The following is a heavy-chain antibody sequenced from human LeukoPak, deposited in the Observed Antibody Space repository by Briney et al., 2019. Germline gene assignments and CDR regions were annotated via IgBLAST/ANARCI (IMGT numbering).Heavy chain of an antibody. CDR2: INAGNGNT. CDR1: GYTFTSYG. V-gene: IGHV1-3*01. Sequence: GASVKVSCKASGYTFTSYGISWVRQAPGQRLEWMGWINAGNGNTKYSQKFQGRVTITRDTSASTAYMELSSLRSEDTAVYYCARDRFTLVAELDYWGQGTLVTVSS. CDR3: ARDRFTLVAELDY. J-gene: IGHJ4*02. D-gene: IGHD3-16*01.